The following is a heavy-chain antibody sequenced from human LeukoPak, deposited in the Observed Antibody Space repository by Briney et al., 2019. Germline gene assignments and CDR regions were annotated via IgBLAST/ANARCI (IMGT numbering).Heavy chain of an antibody. CDR2: ISAYNSNT. CDR1: GYTFTGYY. D-gene: IGHD5-18*01. Sequence: ASVKVSCKASGYTFTGYYMHWVRQAPGQGLEWMGWISAYNSNTNYAQKLQGRVTMTTDTSTSTAYMELRSLRSDDTAVYYCARDFGPPMVKQDYWGQGTLVTVSS. V-gene: IGHV1-18*04. CDR3: ARDFGPPMVKQDY. J-gene: IGHJ4*02.